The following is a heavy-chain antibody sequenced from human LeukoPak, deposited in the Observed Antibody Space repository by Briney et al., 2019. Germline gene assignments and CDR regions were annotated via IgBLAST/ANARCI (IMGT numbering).Heavy chain of an antibody. CDR1: GFTLSSYA. CDR3: VKGDIAAAGTQGFDY. CDR2: ISSNGGST. J-gene: IGHJ4*02. V-gene: IGHV3-64D*06. D-gene: IGHD6-13*01. Sequence: PGGSLRLSCSASGFTLSSYAMHWVRQAPGKGLEYVSAISSNGGSTYYADSVKGRFTISRDNSKNTLYLQMSSLRAEDTAVYYCVKGDIAAAGTQGFDYWGQGTLVTVSS.